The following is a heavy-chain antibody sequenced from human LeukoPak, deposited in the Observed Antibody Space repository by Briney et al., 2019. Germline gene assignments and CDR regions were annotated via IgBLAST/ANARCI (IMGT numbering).Heavy chain of an antibody. CDR3: ARGYYGSGSYYGGLYYYYYYMDV. CDR2: INHSGST. J-gene: IGHJ6*03. D-gene: IGHD3-10*01. Sequence: SETLSLTCAVYGGSFSGHYWSWIRQPPGKGLEWIGEINHSGSTNYNPSLKSRVTISVDTSKNQFSLKLSSVTAADTAVYYCARGYYGSGSYYGGLYYYYYYMDVWGKGTTVTISS. V-gene: IGHV4-34*01. CDR1: GGSFSGHY.